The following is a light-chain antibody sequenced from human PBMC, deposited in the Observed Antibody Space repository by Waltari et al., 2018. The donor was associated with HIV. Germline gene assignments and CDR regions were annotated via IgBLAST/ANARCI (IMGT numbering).Light chain of an antibody. J-gene: IGLJ3*02. Sequence: QSALTQPASVSGSPGQSITISCGDVSDYKYVSWYHHHPGNAPKVLIYEGNHRPSGVSNRFSGSKSGNTASLTISGLQPEDEADYFCTSYISSSTPVFGGGTKLTVL. CDR1: DVSDYKY. V-gene: IGLV2-14*01. CDR3: TSYISSSTPV. CDR2: EGN.